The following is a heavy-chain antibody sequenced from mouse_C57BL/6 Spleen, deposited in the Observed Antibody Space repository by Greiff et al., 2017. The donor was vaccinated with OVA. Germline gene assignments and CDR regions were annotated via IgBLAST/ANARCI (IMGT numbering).Heavy chain of an antibody. D-gene: IGHD1-1*01. J-gene: IGHJ1*03. CDR3: STVVGGYFDV. CDR1: GFTFSDYY. CDR2: INYGGSST. Sequence: EVQLVESEGGLVQPGSSMKLSCTASGFTFSDYYMAWVRQVPEKGLEWVANINYGGSSTYYLDSLKSRFIISRDNAKNIRYMQMSSLKSEDTATYYCSTVVGGYFDVWGTGTTVTVSS. V-gene: IGHV5-16*01.